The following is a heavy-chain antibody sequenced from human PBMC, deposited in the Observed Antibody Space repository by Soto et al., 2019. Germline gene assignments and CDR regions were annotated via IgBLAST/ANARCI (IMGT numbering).Heavy chain of an antibody. Sequence: QGYLVQSGAEVKRPGASVRVSCKTSGFTFNTHGFSWVRQAPGQGLEWMGWNSALNGKPFYAQNFQDRVIMTTDTSSNTDYMKLRCLKSDNTDVYYCAAATSIALGFRYLGQGTLVTVSS. CDR1: GFTFNTHG. J-gene: IGHJ4*02. D-gene: IGHD1-26*01. V-gene: IGHV1-18*01. CDR3: AAATSIALGFRY. CDR2: NSALNGKP.